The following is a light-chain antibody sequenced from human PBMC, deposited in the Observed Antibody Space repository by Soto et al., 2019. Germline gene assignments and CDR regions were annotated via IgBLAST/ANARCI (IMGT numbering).Light chain of an antibody. V-gene: IGLV1-44*01. J-gene: IGLJ2*01. CDR3: AAWDDSLRAVV. CDR1: RSNIGTYA. Sequence: QSVLTQSPSASATAGQRVTSSCSGGRSNIGTYAVNWYQQLPGTAPTLLIFRNHQRPSGVPDRFSGSKSGTSASLAISGPQSEDEADYYCAAWDDSLRAVVFGGGTKLTVL. CDR2: RNH.